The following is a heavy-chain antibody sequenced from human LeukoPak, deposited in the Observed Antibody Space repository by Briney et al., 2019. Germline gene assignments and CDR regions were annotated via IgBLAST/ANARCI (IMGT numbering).Heavy chain of an antibody. Sequence: SETLSLTCTVSGGSISGYYWSWIRQPAGRALEWIGRIYTSGSTNYNPSLKSRVTMSVDTSKNHFSLKLSSVTAADTALYYCARSLDYGSSYYFDYWGQGTLVTVSS. CDR3: ARSLDYGSSYYFDY. CDR2: IYTSGST. V-gene: IGHV4-4*07. CDR1: GGSISGYY. J-gene: IGHJ4*02. D-gene: IGHD6-6*01.